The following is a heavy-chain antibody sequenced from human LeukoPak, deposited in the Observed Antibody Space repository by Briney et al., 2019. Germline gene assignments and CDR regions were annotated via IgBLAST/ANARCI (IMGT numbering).Heavy chain of an antibody. Sequence: GGSVRLSCAASGFTFSKVLMSCVRQAPGKGLVWVGRIKSRTDGGATDYAAPVKGRFTISRDDSENTLYLRMNSLKTEDTAVYYCSKQDDILTGYAYDYWGQGTLVPVSS. CDR2: IKSRTDGGAT. CDR1: GFTFSKVL. CDR3: SKQDDILTGYAYDY. D-gene: IGHD3-9*01. V-gene: IGHV3-15*01. J-gene: IGHJ4*02.